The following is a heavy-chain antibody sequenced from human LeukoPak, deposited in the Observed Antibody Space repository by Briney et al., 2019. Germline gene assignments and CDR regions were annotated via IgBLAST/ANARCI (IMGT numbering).Heavy chain of an antibody. D-gene: IGHD1-26*01. V-gene: IGHV1-18*01. CDR2: ISAYNGNT. J-gene: IGHJ4*02. Sequence: ASVKVSCKASGYPFSAHFLNWVRQAPGQGLEWMGWISAYNGNTNYAQKLQGRVTMTTDTSTSTAYMELRSLRSDDTAVYYCAREGRSGSYYNYWGQGTLVTVSS. CDR3: AREGRSGSYYNY. CDR1: GYPFSAHF.